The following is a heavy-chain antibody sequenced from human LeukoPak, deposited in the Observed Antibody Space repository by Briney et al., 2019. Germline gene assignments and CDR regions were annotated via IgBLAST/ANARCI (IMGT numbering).Heavy chain of an antibody. Sequence: GGSLRLSCAASGFTFSSYGMHWVRQAPGKGLEWVAFIRYDGSNKYYADSVKGRFTISRDNSKNTLYLQMNSLRAEDTAVYYCAKEYCSSTSCYRNYYYMDVWGKGTTVTVS. CDR1: GFTFSSYG. CDR2: IRYDGSNK. CDR3: AKEYCSSTSCYRNYYYMDV. D-gene: IGHD2-2*01. V-gene: IGHV3-30*02. J-gene: IGHJ6*03.